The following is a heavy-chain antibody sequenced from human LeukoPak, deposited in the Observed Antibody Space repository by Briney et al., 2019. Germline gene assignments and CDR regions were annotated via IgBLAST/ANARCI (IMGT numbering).Heavy chain of an antibody. V-gene: IGHV1-2*02. CDR1: GYPFIGNY. Sequence: ASVKVSCKASGYPFIGNYIHWVRQAPGQGLEWMGWINPNSGGTNYAQKFQGRVTMTRDTSISTAYMELSRLRSDDTAVYYCARDQQTPPYYFDYWGQGTLVTVSS. J-gene: IGHJ4*02. CDR3: ARDQQTPPYYFDY. CDR2: INPNSGGT.